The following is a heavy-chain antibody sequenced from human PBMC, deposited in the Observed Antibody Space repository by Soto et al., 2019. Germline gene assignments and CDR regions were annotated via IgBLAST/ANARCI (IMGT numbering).Heavy chain of an antibody. J-gene: IGHJ4*02. CDR3: GRTTALPNALRSRYIFDY. V-gene: IGHV4-61*01. CDR1: GGSVSDKTYY. D-gene: IGHD4-17*01. CDR2: VYYSGTT. Sequence: PSETLSLTCSVSGGSVSDKTYYWSWIRQPPGKRLEWIGYVYYSGTTNYNPSLKSRVTISVDLSKNRFSLRLSSVTTADTALYYCGRTTALPNALRSRYIFDYWGQGTLVSVSS.